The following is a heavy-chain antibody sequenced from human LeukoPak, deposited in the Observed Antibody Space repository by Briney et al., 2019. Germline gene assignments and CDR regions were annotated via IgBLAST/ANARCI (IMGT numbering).Heavy chain of an antibody. CDR2: IYTSGST. CDR1: GGSISSGSYY. CDR3: ARDLSGTPRFDY. Sequence: PSETLSLTCTVSGGSISSGSYYWSWIRQPAGKGLEWIGRIYTSGSTNYNPSLKSRVTISVDTSKNQFSLKLSSVTAADTAVYYCARDLSGTPRFDYWGRGTLVTVSS. V-gene: IGHV4-61*02. D-gene: IGHD1-7*01. J-gene: IGHJ4*02.